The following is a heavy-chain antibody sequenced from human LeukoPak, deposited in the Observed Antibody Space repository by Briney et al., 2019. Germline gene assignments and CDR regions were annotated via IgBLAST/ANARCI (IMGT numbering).Heavy chain of an antibody. J-gene: IGHJ6*02. Sequence: PSETLSLTCAVYGGSFSGYYWSWIRQPPGKGLEWIGEINHSGSTNDNPSLKSRVTISVDTSKNQFSLKLSSVTAADTAVYYCARGSGGGSGRNYKDHYYGMDVWGQGTTVTVSS. CDR2: INHSGST. CDR1: GGSFSGYY. D-gene: IGHD3-10*01. V-gene: IGHV4-34*01. CDR3: ARGSGGGSGRNYKDHYYGMDV.